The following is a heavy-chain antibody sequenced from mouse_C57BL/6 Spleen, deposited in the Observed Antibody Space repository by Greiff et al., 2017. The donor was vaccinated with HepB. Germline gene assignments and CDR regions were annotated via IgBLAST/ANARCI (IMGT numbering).Heavy chain of an antibody. V-gene: IGHV1-82*01. CDR2: IYPGDGDT. J-gene: IGHJ4*01. CDR3: ARGGSSGYGYYAMDY. D-gene: IGHD3-2*02. Sequence: VKLMESGPELVKPGASVKISCKASGYAFSSSWMNWVKQRPGKGLEWIGRIYPGDGDTNYNGKFKGKATLTADKSSSTAYMQLSSLTSEDSAVYFCARGGSSGYGYYAMDYWGQGTSVTVSS. CDR1: GYAFSSSW.